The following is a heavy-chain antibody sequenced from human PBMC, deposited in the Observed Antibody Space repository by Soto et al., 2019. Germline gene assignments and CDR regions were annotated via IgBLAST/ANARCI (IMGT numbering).Heavy chain of an antibody. Sequence: SETLSLTCAVYGGSFSGYYWSWIRHPPRKGLEWIGEINHSGSTNYNPSLKSRVTISVDTSKNQFSLKLSSVTPAATAVSYCARGYNYGMDGWGQGTTVTVAS. D-gene: IGHD1-1*01. V-gene: IGHV4-34*01. CDR2: INHSGST. J-gene: IGHJ6*02. CDR3: ARGYNYGMDG. CDR1: GGSFSGYY.